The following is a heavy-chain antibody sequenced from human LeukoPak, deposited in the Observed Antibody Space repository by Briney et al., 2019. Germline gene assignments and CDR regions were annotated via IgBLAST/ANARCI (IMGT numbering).Heavy chain of an antibody. V-gene: IGHV3-53*01. CDR3: ARHRSGRWFDP. D-gene: IGHD3-10*01. CDR1: GFTVSSNF. CDR2: IYSSGST. Sequence: GGSLRLSCAASGFTVSSNFMSWVRQAPGKGLECVSLIYSSGSTYYADSVKGRFTISRDNSKNTLYLRMNSLKAEDTAVYYCARHRSGRWFDPWGQGTLVTVSS. J-gene: IGHJ5*02.